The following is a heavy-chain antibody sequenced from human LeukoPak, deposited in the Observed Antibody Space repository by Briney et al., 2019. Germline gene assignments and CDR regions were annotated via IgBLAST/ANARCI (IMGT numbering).Heavy chain of an antibody. CDR3: VKDFWGGAT. CDR2: INWNSGSI. Sequence: GGSLRLSCAASGFTFDDYAMHWVRQAPGKGLEWVSGINWNSGSIAYADSVKGRFTVSRDNAKNSLYLQMDSLRAEDTALYYCVKDFWGGATWGQGTLVTVSS. D-gene: IGHD3-16*01. CDR1: GFTFDDYA. V-gene: IGHV3-9*01. J-gene: IGHJ5*02.